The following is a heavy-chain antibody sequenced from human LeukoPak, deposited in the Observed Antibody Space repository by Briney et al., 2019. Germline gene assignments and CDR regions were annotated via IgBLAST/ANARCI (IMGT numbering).Heavy chain of an antibody. CDR3: ARGDTWIQLWLPDY. D-gene: IGHD5-18*01. V-gene: IGHV4-38-2*01. Sequence: SETLSLTCAVSGGSISSGYYWGWIRQPPGKGLEWIGSIYHNGSTWNNPSLKSRVTISVDTSMNQFSLKLSSVTAADTAVYYCARGDTWIQLWLPDYWGQGTLVTVSS. CDR1: GGSISSGYY. CDR2: IYHNGST. J-gene: IGHJ4*02.